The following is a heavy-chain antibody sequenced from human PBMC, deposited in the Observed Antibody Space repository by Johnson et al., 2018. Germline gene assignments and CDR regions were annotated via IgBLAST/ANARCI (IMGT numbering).Heavy chain of an antibody. Sequence: VQLVESGGGLVKPGRSLRLSCTASGFSFGDYVMSWFRQAPGQGLEWVGFIRSKAYGVTTEYAASVKGRFTISRDDSKSIAYLQMSSLKTEDTAVYYCAREDGEGSPTGGYYYYGMDVWGKGTTVTVSS. CDR3: AREDGEGSPTGGYYYYGMDV. V-gene: IGHV3-49*05. D-gene: IGHD3-10*01. CDR2: IRSKAYGVTT. CDR1: GFSFGDYV. J-gene: IGHJ6*04.